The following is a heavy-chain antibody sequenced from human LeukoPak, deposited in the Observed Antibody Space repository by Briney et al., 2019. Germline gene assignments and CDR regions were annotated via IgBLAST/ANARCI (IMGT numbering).Heavy chain of an antibody. CDR3: ARGYIAVAGPEYFQH. V-gene: IGHV3-21*01. Sequence: PGRSLRLSCAASGFTFSSYSMNWVRQAPGKGLEWVSSISSSSSYIYYADSVKGRFTISRDNAKNSLYLQMNSLRAEDTAVYYCARGYIAVAGPEYFQHWGQGTLVTVSS. CDR1: GFTFSSYS. CDR2: ISSSSSYI. J-gene: IGHJ1*01. D-gene: IGHD6-19*01.